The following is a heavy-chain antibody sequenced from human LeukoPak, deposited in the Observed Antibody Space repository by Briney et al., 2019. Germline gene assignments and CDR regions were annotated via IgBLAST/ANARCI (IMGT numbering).Heavy chain of an antibody. CDR3: ARGFWGFDP. CDR1: GGSFSGYY. V-gene: IGHV4-34*01. D-gene: IGHD3-16*01. CDR2: INHSGST. J-gene: IGHJ5*02. Sequence: SETLSLTCAVYGGSFSGYYWSWIRQPPGKGLEWIGAINHSGSTNYNPSLKSRVTISVDTSKNQFSLKLSSVTAADTAVYYCARGFWGFDPWGQGTLVTVSS.